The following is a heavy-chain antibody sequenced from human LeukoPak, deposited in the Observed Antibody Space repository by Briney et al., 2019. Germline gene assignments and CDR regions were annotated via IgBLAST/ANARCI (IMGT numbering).Heavy chain of an antibody. D-gene: IGHD3-10*01. CDR1: GGSFSGYY. J-gene: IGHJ6*02. CDR2: INHSGST. V-gene: IGHV4-34*01. CDR3: ARDPGSGSYYNFLGYYYYYYGMDV. Sequence: PSETLSLTWAVYGGSFSGYYWSWIRQPPGKGLEWIGEINHSGSTNYNPSLKSRVTISVDTSKNQFSLKLSSVTAADTAVYYCARDPGSGSYYNFLGYYYYYYGMDVWGQGTTVTVSS.